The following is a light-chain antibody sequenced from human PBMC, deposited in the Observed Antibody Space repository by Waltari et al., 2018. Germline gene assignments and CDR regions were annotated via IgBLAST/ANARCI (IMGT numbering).Light chain of an antibody. CDR3: QKYVSLPAT. J-gene: IGKJ1*01. Sequence: EIVLTQSPGTLSLSPGERATLSCRASQSVSRSLAWYQQKPGQAPRLLIYDASTRATGIPYRFSGSGSGTDFSLTISRLEPEDFAVYYCQKYVSLPATFGQGTKVEIK. CDR1: QSVSRS. V-gene: IGKV3-20*01. CDR2: DAS.